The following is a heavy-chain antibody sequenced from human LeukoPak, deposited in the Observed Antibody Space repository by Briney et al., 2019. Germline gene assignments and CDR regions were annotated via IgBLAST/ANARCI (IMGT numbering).Heavy chain of an antibody. D-gene: IGHD3-16*02. J-gene: IGHJ4*02. V-gene: IGHV1-2*02. Sequence: ASVKVSCKASGYTFTGYYMHWVRQAPGQGLEWMGWINPNSGGTNYARKFQGRVSMTTDTSITTGCMELSGLRFDDTAVYYCASRPRGIWGSYRYDDWGQGTLVTVSS. CDR1: GYTFTGYY. CDR3: ASRPRGIWGSYRYDD. CDR2: INPNSGGT.